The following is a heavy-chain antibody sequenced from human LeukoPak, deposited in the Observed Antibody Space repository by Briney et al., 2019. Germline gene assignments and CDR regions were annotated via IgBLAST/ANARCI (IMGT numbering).Heavy chain of an antibody. J-gene: IGHJ4*02. Sequence: PGGSLRLSCAASGFTFSSYAMHWVRQAPGKGLEWVAVISYDGSNKYYADSVKGRFTISRDNSKNTLYLQMNSLRAEDTAVYYCAREGEIKQQKSIFDYWGQGTLVTVSS. CDR1: GFTFSSYA. CDR2: ISYDGSNK. CDR3: AREGEIKQQKSIFDY. D-gene: IGHD6-13*01. V-gene: IGHV3-30-3*01.